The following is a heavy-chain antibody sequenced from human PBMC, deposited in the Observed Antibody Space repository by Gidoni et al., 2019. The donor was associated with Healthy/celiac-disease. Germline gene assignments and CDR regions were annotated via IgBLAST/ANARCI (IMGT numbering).Heavy chain of an antibody. CDR3: AREGDGSNHNFDY. CDR2: ISSSSSYI. D-gene: IGHD4-4*01. J-gene: IGHJ4*02. Sequence: EVQLVESGGGLVKPGGSLRLSCAASGFTFSSYSMNWVRQAPGKGLEWVSSISSSSSYIYYADSVKGRFTISRDNAKNSLYLQMNSLRAEDTAVYYCAREGDGSNHNFDYWGQGTLVTVSS. CDR1: GFTFSSYS. V-gene: IGHV3-21*01.